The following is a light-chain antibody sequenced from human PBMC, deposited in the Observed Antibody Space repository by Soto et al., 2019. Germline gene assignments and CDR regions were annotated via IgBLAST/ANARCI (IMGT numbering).Light chain of an antibody. V-gene: IGKV3-15*01. CDR2: RAS. J-gene: IGKJ4*01. CDR3: QQSNNWPPT. CDR1: QSVSSN. Sequence: EIVMTQSPATLSVSPGERATLSCRASQSVSSNLAWYQQKPGQAPRLLIYRASTRATSFPARFSGSGSGTEFTLTISTLQSEDFAVYYCQQSNNWPPTFGGGTKVDNK.